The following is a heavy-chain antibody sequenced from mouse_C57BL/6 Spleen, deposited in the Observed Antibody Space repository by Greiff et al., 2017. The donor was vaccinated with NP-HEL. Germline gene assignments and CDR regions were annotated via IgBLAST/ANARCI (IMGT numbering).Heavy chain of an antibody. Sequence: EVQLQQSGAELVRPGASVKLSCTASGFNITDDYMHWVKQRPEQGLEWIGWIDPENGDTEYASKFQGKATITADTSSNTAYLQLSGLSSEDTAVYYCTTSTMRGYFDDWGTGTSVTVSS. V-gene: IGHV14-4*01. D-gene: IGHD2-4*01. J-gene: IGHJ1*03. CDR3: TTSTMRGYFDD. CDR2: IDPENGDT. CDR1: GFNITDDY.